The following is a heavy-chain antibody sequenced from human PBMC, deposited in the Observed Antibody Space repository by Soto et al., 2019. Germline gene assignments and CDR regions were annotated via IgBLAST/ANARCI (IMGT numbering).Heavy chain of an antibody. J-gene: IGHJ4*02. CDR2: IYYSGST. D-gene: IGHD6-19*01. CDR1: GGSISSGDYY. Sequence: KLSETLSLTCTVSGGSISSGDYYWSWIRQPPGKGLEWVAYIYYSGSTYYNPSLKSRLTISLDTSKNQFSLKLSSVTAADTAVYYCARELAVTGHFDYWGQGTLVTVSS. CDR3: ARELAVTGHFDY. V-gene: IGHV4-30-4*01.